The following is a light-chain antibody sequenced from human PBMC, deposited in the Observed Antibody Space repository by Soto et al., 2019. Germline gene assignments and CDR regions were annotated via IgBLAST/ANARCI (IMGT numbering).Light chain of an antibody. V-gene: IGLV2-8*01. Sequence: QSVLTQPPSASGSPGQSVPISCTGTSSDVGGYNYVSWYQQHPGKAPKMLIYEVTERPSGVPDRFSGSKSGNTASLTVSGLQDEDEADYYCSSYAGSSNVVFGGGTKLTVL. CDR1: SSDVGGYNY. CDR2: EVT. J-gene: IGLJ2*01. CDR3: SSYAGSSNVV.